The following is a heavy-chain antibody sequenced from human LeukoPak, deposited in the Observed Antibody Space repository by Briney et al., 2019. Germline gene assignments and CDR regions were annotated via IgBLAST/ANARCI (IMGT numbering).Heavy chain of an antibody. CDR1: GFSFSTYG. V-gene: IGHV3-33*01. CDR3: ARAPPYCSGGACYFDY. Sequence: GGSLRLSCAASGFSFSTYGMHWVRQAPGKGLEWVAVIWYDGNNKYYADSVKGRFTISRDNSKNTLFLQMNSLRAEDSAAYYCARAPPYCSGGACYFDYWGQGTLVTVSS. CDR2: IWYDGNNK. J-gene: IGHJ4*02. D-gene: IGHD2-15*01.